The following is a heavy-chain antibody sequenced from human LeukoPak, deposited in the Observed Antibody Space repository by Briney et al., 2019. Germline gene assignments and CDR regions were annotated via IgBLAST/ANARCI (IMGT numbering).Heavy chain of an antibody. V-gene: IGHV3-73*01. CDR3: TPAKPLPN. CDR1: GFTFSSYG. Sequence: GGSLRLSCAASGFTFSSYGMHWVRQASGKGLEWVGRIRSKANSYATAYAASVKGRFTISRDDSKNTAYLQMNSLKTEDTAVYYCTPAKPLPNWGQGTMVTVSS. D-gene: IGHD2-2*01. J-gene: IGHJ3*01. CDR2: IRSKANSYAT.